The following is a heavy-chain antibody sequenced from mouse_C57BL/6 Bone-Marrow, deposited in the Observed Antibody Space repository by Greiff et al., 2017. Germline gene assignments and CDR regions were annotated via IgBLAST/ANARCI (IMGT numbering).Heavy chain of an antibody. D-gene: IGHD2-3*01. J-gene: IGHJ3*01. CDR1: GFTFSDYY. CDR2: ISNGGGST. CDR3: GRVDGYSRFAY. V-gene: IGHV5-12*01. Sequence: RLVSSGGGLVQPGGSLKLSCAASGFTFSDYYMYWVRQTPEKRLEWVAYISNGGGSTYYPDTVKGRFTISRDNAKNTLYLQMSRLKSEDTAMYYWGRVDGYSRFAYWGQAKLVTVSA.